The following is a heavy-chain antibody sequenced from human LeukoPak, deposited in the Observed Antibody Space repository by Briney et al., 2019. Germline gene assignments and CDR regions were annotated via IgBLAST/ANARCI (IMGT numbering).Heavy chain of an antibody. J-gene: IGHJ4*02. CDR1: GSSFTSYW. V-gene: IGHV5-51*01. CDR3: ARTSCSSTNCMYYFDY. CDR2: IYPGDSDT. D-gene: IGHD2-2*01. Sequence: GASLKISCKGSGSSFTSYWIGWVRQMPGKGLEWMGIIYPGDSDTRYSPSFQGQVTISADKSISTAYLQWSSLKASDTAMYYCARTSCSSTNCMYYFDYWGQGTLVTVSS.